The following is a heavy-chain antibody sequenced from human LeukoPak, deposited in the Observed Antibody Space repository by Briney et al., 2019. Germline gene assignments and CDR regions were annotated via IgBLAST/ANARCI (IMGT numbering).Heavy chain of an antibody. CDR3: ARMGVTPHYYYMDV. Sequence: ASVKVSCKASGYTFSNYGISWVRQAPGQGLEWMGWISSYNDNTNYAQKLQGRVTMTTDTSTSTAYMELSSLRSEDTAVYYCARMGVTPHYYYMDVWGKGTTVTVSS. CDR2: ISSYNDNT. D-gene: IGHD1-14*01. CDR1: GYTFSNYG. V-gene: IGHV1-18*01. J-gene: IGHJ6*03.